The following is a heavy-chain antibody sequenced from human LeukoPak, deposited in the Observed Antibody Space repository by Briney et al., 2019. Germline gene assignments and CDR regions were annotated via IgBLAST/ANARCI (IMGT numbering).Heavy chain of an antibody. Sequence: ASVKVSCKASGYTFSSYGISWVRQAPGQGLEWMGWISAYNGNTNYAQKVQGRVTMTTGTSTSTAYMELRSLRSDDTAVYYCARGYYYDSSGFHSGGEFDYWGQGTLVTVSS. CDR1: GYTFSSYG. CDR2: ISAYNGNT. J-gene: IGHJ4*02. D-gene: IGHD3-22*01. V-gene: IGHV1-18*01. CDR3: ARGYYYDSSGFHSGGEFDY.